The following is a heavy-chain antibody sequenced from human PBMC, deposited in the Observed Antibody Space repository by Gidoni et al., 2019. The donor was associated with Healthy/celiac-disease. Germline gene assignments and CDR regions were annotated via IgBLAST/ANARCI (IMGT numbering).Heavy chain of an antibody. CDR2: IIPTLGTA. V-gene: IGHV1-69*12. CDR1: GGTFSRYS. J-gene: IGHJ4*02. Sequence: QVQLVQCGAVGKRPGSSVKVSCMASGGTFSRYSICWGRQAPGQGLEWMGGIIPTLGTANYAQKFQGRVTITADESTSTAYMELSSMRSEDTAVYYCAREINYDSSGYSPRFDYWGQGTLVTVSS. CDR3: AREINYDSSGYSPRFDY. D-gene: IGHD3-22*01.